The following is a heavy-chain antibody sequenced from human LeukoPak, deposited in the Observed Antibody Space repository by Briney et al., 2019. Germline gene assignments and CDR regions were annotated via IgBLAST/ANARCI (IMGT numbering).Heavy chain of an antibody. CDR3: AKPPGPRYYFDY. Sequence: PGGSLRLSCAASGFTFSSYGMHWVRQAPGKGLEWVAVISYDGSNKYYADSVKGRFTISRDNSKNTLYLQMNSLRAEDTAVYYCAKPPGPRYYFDYWGQGTLVTVSS. V-gene: IGHV3-30*18. J-gene: IGHJ4*02. CDR1: GFTFSSYG. CDR2: ISYDGSNK.